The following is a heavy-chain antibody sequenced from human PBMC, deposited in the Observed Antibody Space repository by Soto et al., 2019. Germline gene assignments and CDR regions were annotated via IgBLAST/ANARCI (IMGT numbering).Heavy chain of an antibody. Sequence: SETLSLTCAVYGGSFSGYYWSWIRQPPGKGLEWIGEINHSGSTNYNPSFKSRLTISVDTSRNQFSLNLNPVTARDTATYFCARGPQYWGPGKLVTVSS. J-gene: IGHJ4*02. CDR1: GGSFSGYY. CDR3: ARGPQY. CDR2: INHSGST. V-gene: IGHV4-34*01.